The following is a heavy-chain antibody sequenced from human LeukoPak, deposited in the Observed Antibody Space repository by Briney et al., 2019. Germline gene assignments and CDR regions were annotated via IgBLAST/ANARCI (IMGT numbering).Heavy chain of an antibody. V-gene: IGHV1-3*01. J-gene: IGHJ5*02. CDR3: ARPGGYYYDSSGYYYSS. CDR1: GYTFTSYA. D-gene: IGHD3-22*01. Sequence: GASVKVSCKAPGYTFTSYAMHWVRQAPGQRLEWMGWINAGNGNTKYSQKFQGRVTITRDTSASTAYMELSSLRSEDTAVYYCARPGGYYYDSSGYYYSSWGQGTLVTVSS. CDR2: INAGNGNT.